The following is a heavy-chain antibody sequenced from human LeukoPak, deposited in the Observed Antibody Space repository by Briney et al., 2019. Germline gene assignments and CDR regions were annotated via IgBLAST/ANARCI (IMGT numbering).Heavy chain of an antibody. CDR2: INPNSGGT. J-gene: IGHJ6*03. CDR1: GYTFTGYY. CDR3: ARSGPGIFGVVSYYYMDV. D-gene: IGHD3-3*01. V-gene: IGHV1-2*02. Sequence: GASVKVSCKASGYTFTGYYMHWVRQAPGQGLEWMGWINPNSGGTNYAQKFQGRVTMTRDTSISTAYMELSRLRSDDTAVYYCARSGPGIFGVVSYYYMDVWGKGTTVTVSS.